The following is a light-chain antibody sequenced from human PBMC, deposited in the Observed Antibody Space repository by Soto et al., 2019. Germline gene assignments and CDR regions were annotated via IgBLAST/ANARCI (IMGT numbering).Light chain of an antibody. CDR2: GIS. CDR3: QQYNNWPPGIT. J-gene: IGKJ5*01. CDR1: QSVNSN. V-gene: IGKV3-15*01. Sequence: EIVMTQSPATLSVSPGERATLSCRASQSVNSNYLAWYQQKPGQAPRLLIYGISTRATGIPARFSGSGSGTEFTLTISSLQSEDFAVYYCQQYNNWPPGITFGQGTRLEIK.